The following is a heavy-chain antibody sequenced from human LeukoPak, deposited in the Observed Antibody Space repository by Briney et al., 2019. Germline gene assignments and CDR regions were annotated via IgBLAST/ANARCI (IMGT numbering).Heavy chain of an antibody. CDR1: GGSICIGDYY. CDR3: AGHQWMYNWFDP. V-gene: IGHV4-30-4*08. Sequence: PSQTLSLTCTVSGGSICIGDYYWSWIRQPPGKGLEWIGYIYYSGSTYYNPSLKSRVTISVDTSKNQFSLKLSSVTAADTAVYCCAGHQWMYNWFDPWGQGTLVTVSS. D-gene: IGHD5-12*01. CDR2: IYYSGST. J-gene: IGHJ5*02.